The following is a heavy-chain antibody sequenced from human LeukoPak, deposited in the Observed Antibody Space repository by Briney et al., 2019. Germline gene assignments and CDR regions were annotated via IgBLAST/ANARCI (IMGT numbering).Heavy chain of an antibody. CDR3: ARGFYGDSFWY. D-gene: IGHD4-17*01. CDR1: GFTFSSYA. V-gene: IGHV3-20*04. J-gene: IGHJ4*02. CDR2: INWNGGST. Sequence: PGGSLRLSCAASGFTFSSYAMSWGRQAPGKGLEWVSGINWNGGSTGYADSVKGRFTISRDNAKNSLYLQMNSLRVEDTALYYCARGFYGDSFWYWGQGTLVTVSS.